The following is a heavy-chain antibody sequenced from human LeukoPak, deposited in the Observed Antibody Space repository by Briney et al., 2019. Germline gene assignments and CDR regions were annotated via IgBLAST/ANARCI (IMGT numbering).Heavy chain of an antibody. CDR3: AKDPNPYYYYYYMDV. D-gene: IGHD1-14*01. CDR1: GFTFSSYA. V-gene: IGHV3-23*01. Sequence: GESLKISCAASGFTFSSYAMSWVRQAPGKELEWVSAISGSGGSTYYADSVKGRFTISRDNSKNTLYLQMNSLRAEDTAVYYCAKDPNPYYYYYYMDVWGKGTTVTASS. J-gene: IGHJ6*03. CDR2: ISGSGGST.